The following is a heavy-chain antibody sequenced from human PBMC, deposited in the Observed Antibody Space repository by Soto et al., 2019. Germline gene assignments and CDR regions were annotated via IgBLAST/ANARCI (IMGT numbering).Heavy chain of an antibody. D-gene: IGHD1-1*01. CDR3: SRGYPPSDQLGNVPGAF. Sequence: ASVKVSCKASGYTFTSYYIQWVRQAPGQGLEWMGIINPSGGSTNYAQKFQGRVTMTRDTSTSTVYMELSSLRSEDTAIYYCSRGYPPSDQLGNVPGAFCGQETLVTVLL. V-gene: IGHV1-46*03. J-gene: IGHJ4*02. CDR2: INPSGGST. CDR1: GYTFTSYY.